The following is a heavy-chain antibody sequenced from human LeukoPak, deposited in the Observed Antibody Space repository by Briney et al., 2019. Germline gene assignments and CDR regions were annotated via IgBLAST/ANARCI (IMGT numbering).Heavy chain of an antibody. D-gene: IGHD6-25*01. CDR2: IDYSGST. Sequence: SETLSLTCTVSGGSISSYYWSWLRQPPGKGLEWIGYIDYSGSTNYNPSLKSRVTISVDTSKNQFSLKLSSVTAADTAVYYCARSAIDAFDIWGQGTMVTVSS. CDR1: GGSISSYY. CDR3: ARSAIDAFDI. V-gene: IGHV4-59*08. J-gene: IGHJ3*02.